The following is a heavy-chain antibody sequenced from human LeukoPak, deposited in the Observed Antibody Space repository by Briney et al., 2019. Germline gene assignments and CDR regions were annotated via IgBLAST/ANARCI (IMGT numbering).Heavy chain of an antibody. V-gene: IGHV3-21*01. CDR3: ARDGAYSGTYHDAFDI. D-gene: IGHD1-26*01. CDR2: ISSDTSYI. CDR1: GFTFITYT. Sequence: GGSLRLSCAASGFTFITYTMNWVRQAPGKGPEWVSFISSDTSYISYADSVKGRFTISRDNAKNSLYLQMNSLKAEDTAVYYCARDGAYSGTYHDAFDIWGQGTMVTVSS. J-gene: IGHJ3*02.